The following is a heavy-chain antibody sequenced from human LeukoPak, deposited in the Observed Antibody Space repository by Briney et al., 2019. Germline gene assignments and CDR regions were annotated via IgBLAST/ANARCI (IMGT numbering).Heavy chain of an antibody. J-gene: IGHJ4*02. Sequence: GGSLRLSCAASGFTFSSYAMSWVRQAPGKGLEWVSAISGSGGSTYYADSVEGRFTISRDNSKNTLYLQMNSLRAEDTAVYYCARWTLQYYYDSSGYALDYWGQGTLVTVSS. V-gene: IGHV3-23*01. CDR2: ISGSGGST. CDR1: GFTFSSYA. D-gene: IGHD3-22*01. CDR3: ARWTLQYYYDSSGYALDY.